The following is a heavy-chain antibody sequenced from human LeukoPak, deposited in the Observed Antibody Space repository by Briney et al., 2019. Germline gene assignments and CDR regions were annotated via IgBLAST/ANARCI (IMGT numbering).Heavy chain of an antibody. CDR1: GFTFSSYW. J-gene: IGHJ6*02. V-gene: IGHV3-7*03. CDR3: ARASPYYYGMDV. CDR2: IKQDGSEK. Sequence: GGSLRLSCAASGFTFSSYWMSWVRQAPGKGLERVANIKQDGSEKHYVDSVKGRFTISRDDAKSSLYLQMNSLRAEDTAVYYCARASPYYYGMDVWGQGTTVTVSS.